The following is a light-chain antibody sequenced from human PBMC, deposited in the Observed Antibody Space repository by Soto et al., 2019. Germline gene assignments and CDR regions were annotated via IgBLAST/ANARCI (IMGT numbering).Light chain of an antibody. J-gene: IGKJ1*01. CDR3: MQSLHTPLT. CDR2: LGS. V-gene: IGKV2-28*01. Sequence: DIVMTQSPLSLPVTPGEPASISCRSSQSLLDSNGYNCLEWYLQKPGQSPQLLIYLGSNRASGVPDRVSGSGSGTDFTLKISRVEAEDVGVYYCMQSLHTPLTFGQGTKGEIK. CDR1: QSLLDSNGYNC.